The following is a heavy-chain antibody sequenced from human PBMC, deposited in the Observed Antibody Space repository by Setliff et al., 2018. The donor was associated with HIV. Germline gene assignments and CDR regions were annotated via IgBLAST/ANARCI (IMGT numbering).Heavy chain of an antibody. CDR2: IYYSGST. V-gene: IGHV4-61*01. D-gene: IGHD6-25*01. J-gene: IGHJ4*02. Sequence: PSETLSLTCTVSGGSVSSGSYYWSWIRQPPGKGLEWIGYIYYSGSTKHNPSLKSRVTISLDTPKNQFSLKLTSVTAADTAVYYCARYSPRGYTLTGPYWGQGTLVTVSS. CDR3: ARYSPRGYTLTGPY. CDR1: GGSVSSGSYY.